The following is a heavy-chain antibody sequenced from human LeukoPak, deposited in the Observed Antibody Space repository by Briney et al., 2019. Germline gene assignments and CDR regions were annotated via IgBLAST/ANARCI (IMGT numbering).Heavy chain of an antibody. D-gene: IGHD3-9*01. CDR3: ARSSRFFDTSYFND. CDR1: GGSFSDNY. J-gene: IGHJ4*02. V-gene: IGHV4-34*01. CDR2: INHSRIT. Sequence: SETLSLTCAVNGGSFSDNYLSWMRQPPGKGLEWIGEINHSRITHYKPSLKSRVSMSLDTSKNHFSLKLTSVTAADTAVHYCARSSRFFDTSYFNDRGQGTLVTVSS.